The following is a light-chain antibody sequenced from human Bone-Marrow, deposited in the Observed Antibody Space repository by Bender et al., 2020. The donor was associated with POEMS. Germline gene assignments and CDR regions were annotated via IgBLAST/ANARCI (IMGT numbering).Light chain of an antibody. CDR3: VAWDASLNGWV. CDR2: DVT. CDR1: SSDVGGYNY. J-gene: IGLJ3*02. Sequence: QSALTQPRSVSGSPGQSVTISCTGTSSDVGGYNYVSWYQQHPGKAPKVMIYDVTKRSSGVPDRFSGSKSGTSASLAITGLQSDDEAIYFCVAWDASLNGWVFGGGTKLTVL. V-gene: IGLV2-11*01.